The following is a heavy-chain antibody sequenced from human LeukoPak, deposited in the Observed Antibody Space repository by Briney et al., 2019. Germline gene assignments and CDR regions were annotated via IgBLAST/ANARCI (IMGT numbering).Heavy chain of an antibody. CDR3: ASIGYCSSTSCYGGEDIDY. D-gene: IGHD2-2*03. CDR1: GYTFTGYY. Sequence: ASVKVSCKASGYTFTGYYMHWVRQAPGQGLEWMGRINPNSGGTNYAQKFQGRVTMTRDTSISTAYMELSRLRSDDTAVYYCASIGYCSSTSCYGGEDIDYWGQGTLVTVSS. J-gene: IGHJ4*02. CDR2: INPNSGGT. V-gene: IGHV1-2*06.